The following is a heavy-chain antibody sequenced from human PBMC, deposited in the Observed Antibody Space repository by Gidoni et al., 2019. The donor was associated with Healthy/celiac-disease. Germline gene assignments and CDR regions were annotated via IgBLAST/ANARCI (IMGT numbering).Heavy chain of an antibody. CDR2: FDPEDGET. Sequence: QVQLVQSGAEEQKPGASVKVSCKVSGYTLTDLSMHWGRQAPGKGLEWMGGFDPEDGETIYAQKFQGRVTMTEDTSTDTAYMELSSLRSEDTAVYYCATPHYDDIWGSYRSYAFDIWGQGTMVTVSS. J-gene: IGHJ3*02. V-gene: IGHV1-24*01. D-gene: IGHD3-16*02. CDR3: ATPHYDDIWGSYRSYAFDI. CDR1: GYTLTDLS.